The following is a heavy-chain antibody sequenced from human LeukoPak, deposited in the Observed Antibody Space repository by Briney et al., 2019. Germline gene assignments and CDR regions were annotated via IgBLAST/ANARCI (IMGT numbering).Heavy chain of an antibody. Sequence: GGSLRLSCAASGFTFSSYSMNWVRQAPGKGLEWVSSISSSSSYIYYADSVEGRFTISRDNAKNSLYLQMNSLRAEDTAVYYCARDPPWGGSYFNTFLYWGQGTLVTVSS. V-gene: IGHV3-21*01. CDR2: ISSSSSYI. CDR1: GFTFSSYS. D-gene: IGHD1-26*01. J-gene: IGHJ4*02. CDR3: ARDPPWGGSYFNTFLY.